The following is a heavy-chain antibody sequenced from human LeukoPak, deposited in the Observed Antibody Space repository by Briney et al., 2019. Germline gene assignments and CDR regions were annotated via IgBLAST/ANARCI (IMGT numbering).Heavy chain of an antibody. Sequence: PSETLSLTCTVSGGSISSGSYYWSWIRQPAGKGLEWIGRIYTSGSTNYNPSLKSRVTISVDTSKNQFSLKLSSVTAADTAVYYCARDKAGYCSSTSCPQGWFDPWGQGTLVTVSS. CDR3: ARDKAGYCSSTSCPQGWFDP. CDR2: IYTSGST. V-gene: IGHV4-61*02. D-gene: IGHD2-2*01. CDR1: GGSISSGSYY. J-gene: IGHJ5*02.